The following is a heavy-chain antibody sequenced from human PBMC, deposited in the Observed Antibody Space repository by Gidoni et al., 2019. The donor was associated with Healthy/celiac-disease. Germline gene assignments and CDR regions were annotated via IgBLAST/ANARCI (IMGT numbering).Heavy chain of an antibody. CDR2: IYYSGST. CDR3: ARLSGSLNAPKDQGS. Sequence: QLQLQESGPGLVKPSETLSLTCTVSGGSISSSSYYWGWIRQPPGKGLEWIGSIYYSGSTYYNPSLKSRVTISVDTSKNQCSLKLSSVTAADTAVYYCARLSGSLNAPKDQGSWGQGTLVTVSS. CDR1: GGSISSSSYY. V-gene: IGHV4-39*01. D-gene: IGHD1-26*01. J-gene: IGHJ4*02.